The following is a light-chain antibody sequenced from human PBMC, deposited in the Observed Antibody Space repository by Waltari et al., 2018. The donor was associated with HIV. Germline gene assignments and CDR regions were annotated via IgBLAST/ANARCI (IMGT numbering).Light chain of an antibody. CDR2: AAS. V-gene: IGKV1-27*01. Sequence: DIQMTQSPSSLSASVGDRVTITCRASQYIGNYLAWYQQKPGKGPSLLISAASTLHSGVPSRFSGSGSGTDFTLTITSLQPEDVATYYCQKYNSAPFTFGPGTKVDLK. CDR3: QKYNSAPFT. J-gene: IGKJ3*01. CDR1: QYIGNY.